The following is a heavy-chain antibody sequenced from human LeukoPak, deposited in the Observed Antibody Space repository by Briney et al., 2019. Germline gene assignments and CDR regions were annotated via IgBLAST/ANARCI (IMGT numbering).Heavy chain of an antibody. Sequence: GGSLRLSCAASGFTFSSYSMNWVRQAPGKGLEWVSYISSSSSTIYYADSVKGRFTISRDNAKNSLYLQMNSLRAEDTAVYYCAKDLGSYYDILTGFDCWGQGTLVTVSS. V-gene: IGHV3-48*04. CDR2: ISSSSSTI. CDR3: AKDLGSYYDILTGFDC. CDR1: GFTFSSYS. J-gene: IGHJ4*02. D-gene: IGHD3-9*01.